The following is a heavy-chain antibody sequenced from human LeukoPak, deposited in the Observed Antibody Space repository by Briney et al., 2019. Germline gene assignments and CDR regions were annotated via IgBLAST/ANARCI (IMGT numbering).Heavy chain of an antibody. CDR1: GYTFTSYS. J-gene: IGHJ4*02. V-gene: IGHV1-18*01. Sequence: ASVKVSCKASGYTFTSYSISWVRQAPGQGLEWMGWISAYNGNTNYAQKLQGRVTMTTDTSTRTAYMELRSLRSDDTAVYYCARARSYSSGWYWGMGYFDYWGQGTLVTVSS. CDR3: ARARSYSSGWYWGMGYFDY. CDR2: ISAYNGNT. D-gene: IGHD6-19*01.